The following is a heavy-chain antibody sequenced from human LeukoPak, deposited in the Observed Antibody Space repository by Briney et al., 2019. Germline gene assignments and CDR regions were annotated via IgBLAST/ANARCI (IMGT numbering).Heavy chain of an antibody. J-gene: IGHJ4*02. D-gene: IGHD3-9*01. CDR3: AKDSRPYTYYGILTGGYFDY. V-gene: IGHV3-30*18. CDR2: ISYDGSNK. Sequence: GRSLRLSCAASGFTFNSYGMHWVRQAPGKGLEWVAVISYDGSNKYYADSVKGRFTISRDNSKNTLYLQMNSLRAEDTAVYYCAKDSRPYTYYGILTGGYFDYWGQGTLVTVSS. CDR1: GFTFNSYG.